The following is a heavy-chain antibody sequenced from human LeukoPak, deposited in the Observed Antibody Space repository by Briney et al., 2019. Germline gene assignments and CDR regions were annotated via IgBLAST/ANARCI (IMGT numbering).Heavy chain of an antibody. CDR3: ARGGEYSSSSGVFDF. V-gene: IGHV4-4*07. J-gene: IGHJ4*02. CDR1: GGSISSYY. CDR2: IYTSGST. Sequence: PSETLSLTCTVSGGSISSYYWSWIRQPAGKGLEWIGRIYTSGSTNYNPSLKSRVTMSVDTSKNQFSLKLSSVTAADTAVYYCARGGEYSSSSGVFDFWGQATLVTVSS. D-gene: IGHD6-6*01.